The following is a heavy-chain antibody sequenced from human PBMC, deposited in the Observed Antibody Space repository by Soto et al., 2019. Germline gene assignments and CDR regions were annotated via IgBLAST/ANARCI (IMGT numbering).Heavy chain of an antibody. CDR1: GFTFSSYG. D-gene: IGHD3-3*01. J-gene: IGHJ6*02. V-gene: IGHV3-33*01. CDR3: ARDKAYYDFWSGYPRGSYYYYGMDV. CDR2: IWYDGSNK. Sequence: SLRLSCAASGFTFSSYGMHWVRQAPGKGLEWVAVIWYDGSNKYYADSVKGRFTISRDNSKNTLYLQMNSLRAEDTAVYYCARDKAYYDFWSGYPRGSYYYYGMDVWGQGTTVTVSS.